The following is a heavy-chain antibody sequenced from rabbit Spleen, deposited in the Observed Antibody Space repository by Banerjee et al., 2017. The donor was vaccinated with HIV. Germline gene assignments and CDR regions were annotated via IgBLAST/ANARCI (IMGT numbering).Heavy chain of an antibody. CDR1: GFSFSSNYV. CDR2: IEGGSSAFS. CDR3: ARHAGYAGYGYSTLDL. Sequence: QEQLVESGGGLVQPEGSLTLTCTASGFSFSSNYVMCWVRQAPGKGLEWIACIEGGSSAFSYYASWVNGRFTISSDNAQNTVDLQMNSLTAADTATYFCARHAGYAGYGYSTLDLWGPGTLVTVS. V-gene: IGHV1S45*01. D-gene: IGHD8-1*01. J-gene: IGHJ4*01.